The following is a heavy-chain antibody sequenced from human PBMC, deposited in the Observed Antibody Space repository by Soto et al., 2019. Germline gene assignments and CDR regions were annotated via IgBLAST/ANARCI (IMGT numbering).Heavy chain of an antibody. CDR1: GGTFSSYA. CDR2: IIPIFGTA. Sequence: SVKVSCKASGGTFSSYAISWVRQAPGQGLEWMGGIIPIFGTANYAQKFQGRVTITADESTSTAYMELSSLRSEDTAVYYCASESRGAAMVLSPLDYWGQGTLVTVPS. CDR3: ASESRGAAMVLSPLDY. V-gene: IGHV1-69*13. D-gene: IGHD5-18*01. J-gene: IGHJ4*02.